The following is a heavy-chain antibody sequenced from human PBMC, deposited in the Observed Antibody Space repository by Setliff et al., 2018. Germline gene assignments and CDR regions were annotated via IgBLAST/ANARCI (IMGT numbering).Heavy chain of an antibody. Sequence: GSLSLSCAASGFTFSSYAMSWVRQAPGKGLDWVSALSGTGGSTYYADSVKGRFTISRDNSKNTLYLQINSLRVEDTALYYCAKESGFWSGLSLDNWGQGTLVTVSS. D-gene: IGHD3-3*01. CDR3: AKESGFWSGLSLDN. V-gene: IGHV3-23*01. CDR1: GFTFSSYA. CDR2: LSGTGGST. J-gene: IGHJ4*02.